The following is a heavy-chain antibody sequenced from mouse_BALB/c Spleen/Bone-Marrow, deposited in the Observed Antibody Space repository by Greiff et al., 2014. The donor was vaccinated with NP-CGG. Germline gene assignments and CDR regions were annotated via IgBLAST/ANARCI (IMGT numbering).Heavy chain of an antibody. J-gene: IGHJ4*01. CDR3: ARRGTVRDASYAMDY. Sequence: QVQLQQSGAELARPGASVKMSCKASAYTFTDYTVHWVKQRPGQGLEWIGYINPSSGYTNYNQIFKDKATLIADKSSSTANMQQSSMTAEESAVYYSARRGTVRDASYAMDYWGQGNSVTVSS. D-gene: IGHD6-1*01. CDR1: AYTFTDYT. V-gene: IGHV1-4*01. CDR2: INPSSGYT.